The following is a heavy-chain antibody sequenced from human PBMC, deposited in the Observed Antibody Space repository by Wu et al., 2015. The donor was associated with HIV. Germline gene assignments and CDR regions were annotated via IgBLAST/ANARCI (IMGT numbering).Heavy chain of an antibody. CDR1: GYSFPSYY. J-gene: IGHJ4*02. D-gene: IGHD6-13*01. CDR2: VNTSGGKT. V-gene: IGHV1-46*01. CDR3: ARVYSSRWYDYFDL. Sequence: QVQLVQSGAEVKTPGASVDLSCRASGYSFPSYYIHWVRQAPGQGLEWMGIVNTSGGKTRYAQKFEGRISMTTDESTSTAYMELSSLRSDDTAVYYCARVYSSRWYDYFDLWGQGTLVTVSS.